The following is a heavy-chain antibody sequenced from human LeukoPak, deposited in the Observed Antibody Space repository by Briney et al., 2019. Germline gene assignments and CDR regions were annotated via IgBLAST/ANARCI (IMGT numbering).Heavy chain of an antibody. D-gene: IGHD3-10*01. CDR3: ATAFGELGYYFDY. J-gene: IGHJ4*02. CDR1: GYTFTSYD. CDR2: MNPNSGNT. V-gene: IGHV1-8*01. Sequence: GASVKVSCKASGYTFTSYDINWVRQATGQGLEWMGRMNPNSGNTGYAQKFQGRVTMTRNTSISTAYMELSSLRSEDTAVYYCATAFGELGYYFDYWGQGTLVTVSS.